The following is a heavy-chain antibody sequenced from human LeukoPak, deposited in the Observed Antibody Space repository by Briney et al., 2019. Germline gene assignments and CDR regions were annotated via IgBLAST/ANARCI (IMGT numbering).Heavy chain of an antibody. CDR1: AFTLSNAW. CDR2: IKSKIAGGTT. Sequence: GGSLRLSCAASAFTLSNAWMNWVLHAPGQGLEWVGRIKSKIAGGTTDYAAPVKGRFNISRDDSKSTLYLRMTSLKTEDTAVYYCYINYYESNDYYIDYCGQGTLVTVSS. D-gene: IGHD3-22*01. J-gene: IGHJ4*02. V-gene: IGHV3-15*07. CDR3: YINYYESNDYYIDY.